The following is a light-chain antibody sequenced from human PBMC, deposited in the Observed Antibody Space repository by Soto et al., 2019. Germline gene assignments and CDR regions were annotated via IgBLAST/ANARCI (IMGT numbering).Light chain of an antibody. CDR1: SSDVGGYHY. Sequence: QSALTQPRSVSGSPGQSVTLACTGTSSDVGGYHYVSWYQHHPGKAPKINIYDVNKRPSGVPDRFSGSKSGNTASLTISGLQTEDEADYYCCSYAGSYTLVFGGGPQLTVL. CDR3: CSYAGSYTLV. V-gene: IGLV2-11*02. J-gene: IGLJ2*01. CDR2: DVN.